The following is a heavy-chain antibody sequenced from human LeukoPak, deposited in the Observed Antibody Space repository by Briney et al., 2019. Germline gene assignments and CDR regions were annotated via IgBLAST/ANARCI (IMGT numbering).Heavy chain of an antibody. CDR3: ARGQATFGY. CDR2: INQGGSDK. Sequence: GGSLRLSCAASGFTFSGHWMSWVRQAPGKGLEWVANINQGGSDKYYVDSVKGRFTISRDNAKNSLYLQMNSLRAEDTAVYYCARGQATFGYWGQGTLVTVSS. V-gene: IGHV3-7*01. CDR1: GFTFSGHW. J-gene: IGHJ4*02.